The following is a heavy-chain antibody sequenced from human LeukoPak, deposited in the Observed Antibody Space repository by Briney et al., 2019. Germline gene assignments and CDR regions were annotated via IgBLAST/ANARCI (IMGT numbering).Heavy chain of an antibody. Sequence: SETLSLTCTVSGGSISSSSYYWGWIRQPPGKGLEWIGSIYYSGSTYYNPSLKSRVTISVDTSKNQFSLKLSSVTAADTAVYYCARPGHGIGGPSPYSWFDPWGQGTLVTVSS. V-gene: IGHV4-39*01. D-gene: IGHD1-26*01. CDR1: GGSISSSSYY. CDR3: ARPGHGIGGPSPYSWFDP. CDR2: IYYSGST. J-gene: IGHJ5*02.